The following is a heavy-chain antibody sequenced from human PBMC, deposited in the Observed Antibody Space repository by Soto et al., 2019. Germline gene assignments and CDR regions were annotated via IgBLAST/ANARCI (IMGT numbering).Heavy chain of an antibody. CDR1: GYTFTSYG. V-gene: IGHV1-18*01. Sequence: QVQLVQSGAEVKKPGASVKVSCKASGYTFTSYGISWVRQAPGQGPEWMGRISTYNGNTNYVQRLQGRATMTTDTSPNTAYMDLRSLRYDDTAVYLCAGDPGYSTTWLQAFDSWGQGTMVTVSS. D-gene: IGHD6-13*01. CDR3: AGDPGYSTTWLQAFDS. J-gene: IGHJ3*02. CDR2: ISTYNGNT.